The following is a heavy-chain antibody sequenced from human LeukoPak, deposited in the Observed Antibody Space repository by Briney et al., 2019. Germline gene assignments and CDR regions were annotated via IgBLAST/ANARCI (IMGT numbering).Heavy chain of an antibody. CDR3: ARGIALDY. CDR1: GFTFRSYG. CDR2: IWNDGSNK. V-gene: IGHV3-33*01. D-gene: IGHD6-13*01. Sequence: PGGSLRLSCVASGFTFRSYGTHWVRQAPGKGLEWVAVIWNDGSNKYYADSVKGRFTISRDNSKNTLYLQMNSLRGEDTAVYYCARGIALDYWGQGTLVTVSS. J-gene: IGHJ4*02.